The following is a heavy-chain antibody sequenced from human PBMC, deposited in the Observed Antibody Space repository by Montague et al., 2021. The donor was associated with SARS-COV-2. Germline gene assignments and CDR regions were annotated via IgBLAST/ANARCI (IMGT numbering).Heavy chain of an antibody. CDR2: TYYRSKWYN. Sequence: CAISGDSVSSNSAARKWIRQSPSRGLERLGRTYYRSKWYNDYAVSVKSRITINPDTSKNQFSLQLNSVTPEDTAVYYCARDDPYCTNGVCYTGNWFDPWGQGTLVTVSS. CDR1: GDSVSSNSAA. D-gene: IGHD2-8*01. J-gene: IGHJ5*02. CDR3: ARDDPYCTNGVCYTGNWFDP. V-gene: IGHV6-1*01.